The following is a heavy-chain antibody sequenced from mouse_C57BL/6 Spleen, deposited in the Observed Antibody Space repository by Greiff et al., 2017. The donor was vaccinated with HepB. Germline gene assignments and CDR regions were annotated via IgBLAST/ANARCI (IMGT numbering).Heavy chain of an antibody. Sequence: VQLQQSGAELVRPGASVTLSCKASGYTFTDYEMHWVKQTPVHGLEWIGAIDPETGGTAYNQKFKGKAILTADTSSSTAYMELRSLTSEDSAVYYCTRKDYGRNYFDYWGQGTTLTVSS. CDR3: TRKDYGRNYFDY. V-gene: IGHV1-15*01. J-gene: IGHJ2*01. CDR1: GYTFTDYE. D-gene: IGHD1-1*01. CDR2: IDPETGGT.